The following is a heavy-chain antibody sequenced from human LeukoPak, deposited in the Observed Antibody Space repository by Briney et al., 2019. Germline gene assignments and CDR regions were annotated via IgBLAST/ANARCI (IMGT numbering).Heavy chain of an antibody. CDR3: ARAAAAGPHYYYGMDV. CDR2: IYYSGST. CDR1: SGSISGYY. V-gene: IGHV4-59*01. Sequence: PSETLSLTCSVSSGSISGYYWSWIRQPPGKGPEWIGYIYYSGSTNYNPSLKSRVTISVDTSKNQFSLKLTSLTAADTAVYYCARAAAAGPHYYYGMDVWGKGATVTVSS. J-gene: IGHJ6*04. D-gene: IGHD6-13*01.